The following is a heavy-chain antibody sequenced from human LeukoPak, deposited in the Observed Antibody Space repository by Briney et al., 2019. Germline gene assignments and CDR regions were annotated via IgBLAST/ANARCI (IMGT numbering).Heavy chain of an antibody. V-gene: IGHV3-30*02. J-gene: IGHJ4*02. CDR2: IRYDGSNK. CDR1: GFTFSSYG. D-gene: IGHD3-3*01. Sequence: PGGSLRLSYAASGFTFSSYGMHWVRQAPGKGLEWVAFIRYDGSNKYYADSVKGRFTISRDNPKNTLYLQMNSLRAEDTAVYYCAKDVLRFLEWLFAFDYWGQGTLVTVSS. CDR3: AKDVLRFLEWLFAFDY.